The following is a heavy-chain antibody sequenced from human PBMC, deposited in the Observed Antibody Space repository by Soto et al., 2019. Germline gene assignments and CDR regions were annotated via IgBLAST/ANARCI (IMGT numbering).Heavy chain of an antibody. Sequence: PGGSLRPSCAGSGFPFSFYGFHWVRQSPGKGLEWLGVIVSDGSAIYHADSLEGRFFISRDNSKDILYLQMNSLRVEDTAVYYCARDDAFDNENGFDMWGQGTMVTVS. V-gene: IGHV3-33*01. D-gene: IGHD3-3*02. CDR1: GFPFSFYG. CDR2: IVSDGSAI. J-gene: IGHJ3*02. CDR3: ARDDAFDNENGFDM.